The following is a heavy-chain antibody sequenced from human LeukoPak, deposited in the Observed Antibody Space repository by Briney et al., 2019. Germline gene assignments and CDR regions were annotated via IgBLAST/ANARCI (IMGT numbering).Heavy chain of an antibody. Sequence: PSETLSLTCNVSGDSINHYYWSWIRQPAGKGLEWIGLIYSSGLTTYNPSLKSRVTMSVDTSKNQLSLKLNSVTAADSATYYCARTTNGKAVNWFAPWGQGTPVIVSS. V-gene: IGHV4-4*07. J-gene: IGHJ5*01. D-gene: IGHD1-1*01. CDR3: ARTTNGKAVNWFAP. CDR2: IYSSGLT. CDR1: GDSINHYY.